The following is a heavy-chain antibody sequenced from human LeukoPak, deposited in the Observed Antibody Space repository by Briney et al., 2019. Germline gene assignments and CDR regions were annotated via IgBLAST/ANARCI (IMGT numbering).Heavy chain of an antibody. Sequence: GGSLRLSCAASGFTFSSYSMNWVRQAPGKGLEWVSYISSSSSTIYYADSVKGRFTISRDNAKNSLYLQMNSLRAEDTAVYYCARDGTAYCGGDCYSSGIHYWGQGTLVTVSS. V-gene: IGHV3-48*01. CDR2: ISSSSSTI. J-gene: IGHJ4*02. CDR3: ARDGTAYCGGDCYSSGIHY. D-gene: IGHD2-21*02. CDR1: GFTFSSYS.